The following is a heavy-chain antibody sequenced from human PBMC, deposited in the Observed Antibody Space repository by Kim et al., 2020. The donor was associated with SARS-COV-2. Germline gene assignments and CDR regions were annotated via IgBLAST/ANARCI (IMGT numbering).Heavy chain of an antibody. J-gene: IGHJ6*02. CDR1: GGSISSGGYY. D-gene: IGHD2-2*01. CDR3: ARDTIVPAAMFVYYYYGMDV. V-gene: IGHV4-31*03. CDR2: IYYSGST. Sequence: SETLSLTCTVSGGSISSGGYYWSWIRQHPGKGLEWIGYIYYSGSTYYNPSLKSRVTISVDTSKNQFSLKLSSVTAADTAVYYCARDTIVPAAMFVYYYYGMDVWGQGTTVTVSS.